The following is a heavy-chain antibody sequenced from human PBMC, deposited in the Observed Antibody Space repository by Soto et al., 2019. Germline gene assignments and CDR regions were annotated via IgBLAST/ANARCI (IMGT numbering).Heavy chain of an antibody. Sequence: PSETLSLTCSVYGGAFSGYYWSWIRQPPGKGLEWIGEIKYSGITNYNPSLKSRVTISADTSKNQFSLKLSSVTAADTAVYYCAKGKHPDYWGRGTLVTVSS. CDR3: AKGKHPDY. V-gene: IGHV4-34*01. CDR2: IKYSGIT. J-gene: IGHJ4*02. CDR1: GGAFSGYY.